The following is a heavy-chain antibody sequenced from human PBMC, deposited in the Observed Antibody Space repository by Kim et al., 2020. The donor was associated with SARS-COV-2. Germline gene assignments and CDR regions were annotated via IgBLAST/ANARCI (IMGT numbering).Heavy chain of an antibody. CDR3: ALGDYSGSYYDS. J-gene: IGHJ5*01. CDR1: GGSISSNTYY. D-gene: IGHD1-26*01. V-gene: IGHV4-39*01. CDR2: IYYSGST. Sequence: SETLSLTCTVSGGSISSNTYYWGWIRQPPGTALEWIGSIYYSGSTYYNPSLKSRVTISVDTSKNQFSLKLSSVTAADTAVYYCALGDYSGSYYDSWGQGTLVTVSS.